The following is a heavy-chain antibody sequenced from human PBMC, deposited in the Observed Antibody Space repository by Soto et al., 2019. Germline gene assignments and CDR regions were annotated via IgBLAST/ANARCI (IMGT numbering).Heavy chain of an antibody. D-gene: IGHD3-10*01. CDR2: ISYDGSNK. Sequence: GGSLRLSCAASGFTFSSYAMHWVRQAPGKGLEWVAVISYDGSNKYYADSVKGRFTISRDNSKNTLYLQMNSLRAEDTAVYYCARDRSSYGSGSYSPLDYWGQGTLVTVSS. CDR3: ARDRSSYGSGSYSPLDY. V-gene: IGHV3-30-3*01. CDR1: GFTFSSYA. J-gene: IGHJ4*02.